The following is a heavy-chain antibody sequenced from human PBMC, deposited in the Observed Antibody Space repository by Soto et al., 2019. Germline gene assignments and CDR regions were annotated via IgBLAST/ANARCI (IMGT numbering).Heavy chain of an antibody. CDR1: GFSFPRFG. CDR3: AKGRGEMNVANYSGLDV. Sequence: QVQMVESGGGVVQPGKSLRLSCAASGFSFPRFGMHWVRQAPGKGLEWVALITYEGSQIFYADAVKGRFTISRDNGDNTLSLEMDNLRTEDTATYFCAKGRGEMNVANYSGLDVWGQGTTVTVSS. CDR2: ITYEGSQI. J-gene: IGHJ6*02. D-gene: IGHD2-21*01. V-gene: IGHV3-30*18.